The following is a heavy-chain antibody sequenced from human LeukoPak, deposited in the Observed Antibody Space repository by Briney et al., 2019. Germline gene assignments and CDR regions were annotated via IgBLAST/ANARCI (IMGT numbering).Heavy chain of an antibody. Sequence: PSETLSLTCTVSGGSISSYYWSWIRQPPGKGLEWIGYTYYSGSTNYNPSLKSRVTISVDTSKNQFSLKLSSVTAADTAVYYCARHPRVLRYFDWSTDAFDIWGQGTMVTVSS. CDR3: ARHPRVLRYFDWSTDAFDI. D-gene: IGHD3-9*01. CDR1: GGSISSYY. V-gene: IGHV4-59*08. CDR2: TYYSGST. J-gene: IGHJ3*02.